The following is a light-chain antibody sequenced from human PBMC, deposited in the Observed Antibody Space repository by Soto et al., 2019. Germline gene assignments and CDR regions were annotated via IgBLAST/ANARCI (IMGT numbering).Light chain of an antibody. CDR1: QSVSSSY. CDR2: GAS. V-gene: IGKV3-20*01. J-gene: IGKJ3*01. Sequence: EIVLTQSPGTLSLSPGERATLSCRASQSVSSSYLAWYQQKPGQAPRLLIYGASGRATGIPDRFSGSGSGTDFTLTISRLEPEDFAGYYCQQYGSSIFTFGPGTKVDIK. CDR3: QQYGSSIFT.